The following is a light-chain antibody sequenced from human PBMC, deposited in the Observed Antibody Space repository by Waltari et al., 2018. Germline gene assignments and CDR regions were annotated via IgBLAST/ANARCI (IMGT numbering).Light chain of an antibody. V-gene: IGKV1-5*03. Sequence: DIQMTQSPSTLSASVGDRFPITSRASQSISNWFSWYEQKPGQGTKLQIYKAPSLESGVPSRFSGSGSVTEFTLTISSLQPDEFATSYCEQYNSYWTFGQGTQVEIK. J-gene: IGKJ1*01. CDR3: EQYNSYWT. CDR2: KAP. CDR1: QSISNW.